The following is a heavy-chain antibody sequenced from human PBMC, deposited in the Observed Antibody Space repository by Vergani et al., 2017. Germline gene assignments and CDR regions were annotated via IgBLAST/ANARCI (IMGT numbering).Heavy chain of an antibody. Sequence: QGQVQESGPALAKPSETLSLSCAVSGHSLRSGDFWGWLRQPPGKGLEWIGSMHQSGNTYYNPSLKSRVTISVDSSKNQYFLKLNSLTAADAAVYYCARLLLTLAGFYSWGQGVLVTVSS. CDR2: MHQSGNT. CDR1: GHSLRSGDF. D-gene: IGHD3-9*01. J-gene: IGHJ4*02. CDR3: ARLLLTLAGFYS. V-gene: IGHV4-38-2*01.